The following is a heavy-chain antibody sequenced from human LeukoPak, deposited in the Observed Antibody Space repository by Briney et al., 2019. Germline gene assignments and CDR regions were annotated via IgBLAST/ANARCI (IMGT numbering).Heavy chain of an antibody. CDR1: GYTFTSYG. CDR2: VSAYNSNT. Sequence: ASVKVSCKASGYTFTSYGITWVRQAPGQGLEWMGWVSAYNSNTNYAQKFQGRVTITRDTSASTAYMELSSLRSEDTAVYYCARLAAAAPWDFDYWGQGTLVTVSS. D-gene: IGHD6-13*01. CDR3: ARLAAAAPWDFDY. V-gene: IGHV1-18*01. J-gene: IGHJ4*02.